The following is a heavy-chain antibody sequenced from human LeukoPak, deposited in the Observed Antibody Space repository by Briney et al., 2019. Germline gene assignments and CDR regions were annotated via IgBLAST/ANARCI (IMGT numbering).Heavy chain of an antibody. CDR2: IYYSGST. J-gene: IGHJ6*02. V-gene: IGHV4-31*03. CDR3: ALARGLRSTPKYYGMDV. Sequence: SETLSLTCTVFGGSISSGGYYWSWTRQHPGRGLEWIGYIYYSGSTYYNPSLKSRVTISVETSKNQFSLKLSSVTAADTAVYYCALARGLRSTPKYYGMDVWGQGTTVTVSS. D-gene: IGHD3-10*01. CDR1: GGSISSGGYY.